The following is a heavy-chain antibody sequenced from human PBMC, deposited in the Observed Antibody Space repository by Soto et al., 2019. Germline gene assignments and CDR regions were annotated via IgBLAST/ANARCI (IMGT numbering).Heavy chain of an antibody. V-gene: IGHV4-59*08. CDR2: IYYSGST. CDR3: ARHNYGSGSTYFDY. J-gene: IGHJ4*02. Sequence: SETLSLACTVSGGSISSYYWSRIRQPPGKGLEWIGYIYYSGSTNYNPSLKSRVTISVDTSKNQFSLKLNSMTAADTAVYYCARHNYGSGSTYFDYWGQGTLVTVSS. D-gene: IGHD3-10*01. CDR1: GGSISSYY.